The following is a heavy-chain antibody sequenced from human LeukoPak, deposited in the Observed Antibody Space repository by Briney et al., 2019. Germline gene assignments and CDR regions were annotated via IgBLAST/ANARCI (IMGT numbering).Heavy chain of an antibody. CDR2: ISSSSSYI. CDR3: ARYRVAAAGTSDAFDI. J-gene: IGHJ3*02. CDR1: GFTFSSYS. Sequence: GGSLRLSCAASGFTFSSYSMNWVRQAPGKGLEWVSSISSSSSYIYYADSAKGRFTISRDNAKNSLYLQMNSLRAEDTAVYYCARYRVAAAGTSDAFDIWGQGTMVTVSS. D-gene: IGHD6-13*01. V-gene: IGHV3-21*01.